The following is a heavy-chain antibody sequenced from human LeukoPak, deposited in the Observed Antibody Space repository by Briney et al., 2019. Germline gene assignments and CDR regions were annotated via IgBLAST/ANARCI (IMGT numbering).Heavy chain of an antibody. CDR3: SYGSGSSYNVYYYAMDV. J-gene: IGHJ6*04. D-gene: IGHD3-10*01. V-gene: IGHV3-49*04. Sequence: GGSLRLSCTASGFTFGVYAMRWVRQAPGKGLEWVGFIRSNAYGGTTEYAASVKGRFTISRDDSKSIAYLQMNSLKTEDTAVYYCSYGSGSSYNVYYYAMDVWGKGTTVTVSS. CDR2: IRSNAYGGTT. CDR1: GFTFGVYA.